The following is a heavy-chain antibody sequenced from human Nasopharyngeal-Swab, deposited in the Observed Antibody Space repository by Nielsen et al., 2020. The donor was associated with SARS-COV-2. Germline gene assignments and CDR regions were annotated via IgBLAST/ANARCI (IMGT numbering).Heavy chain of an antibody. Sequence: SETLSLTCPVSGGSVSTTTYFWGWIRQPPGKGLEWIGTVYYSGSTYYNPSLKSRVTISVDTSKNQFSLRLSSVTAADTAVYYCAKKDKLQHLDAFDIWGQGTAVTVSS. CDR2: VYYSGST. V-gene: IGHV4-39*01. J-gene: IGHJ3*02. CDR3: AKKDKLQHLDAFDI. D-gene: IGHD6-13*01. CDR1: GGSVSTTTYF.